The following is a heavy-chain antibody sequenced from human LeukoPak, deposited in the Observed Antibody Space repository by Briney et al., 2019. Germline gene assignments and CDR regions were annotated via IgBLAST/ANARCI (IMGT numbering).Heavy chain of an antibody. CDR3: ARGIYYYGSGSYYNVPSDY. CDR2: INAGNGNT. D-gene: IGHD3-10*01. J-gene: IGHJ4*02. CDR1: GYTFTSYA. Sequence: GSVKVSCKASGYTFTSYAMHWVRQAPGQRPEWMGWINAGNGNTKYSQKFQGRVTITRDTSASTAYMELSSLRSEDTAVYYCARGIYYYGSGSYYNVPSDYWGQGTLVTVSS. V-gene: IGHV1-3*01.